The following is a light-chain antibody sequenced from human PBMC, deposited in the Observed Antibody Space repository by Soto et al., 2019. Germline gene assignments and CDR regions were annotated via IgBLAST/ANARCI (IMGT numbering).Light chain of an antibody. CDR1: QSVSGSD. Sequence: EVVLTQSPGTLSLSPGERATLSCRASQSVSGSDLAWYQQKPGQAPRLLISGVSNSATGTPDRFSGSGSGTDFTLTISSLEPEDFAVFYCHQYGTSPPTFGPGTKVDIK. CDR3: HQYGTSPPT. V-gene: IGKV3-20*01. CDR2: GVS. J-gene: IGKJ1*01.